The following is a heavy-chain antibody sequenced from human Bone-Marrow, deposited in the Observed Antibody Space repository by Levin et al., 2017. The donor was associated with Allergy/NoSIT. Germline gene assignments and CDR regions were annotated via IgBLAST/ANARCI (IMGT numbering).Heavy chain of an antibody. Sequence: PPASVKVSCKTAGYTFTSYSIHWVRKAPGQGLEWVGYITTYNGKVNYAQKFQGRVTLTTDTSSNAAYMEMGSLTYDDTAVYYCARGDAKDNWGQGTLVTVSS. CDR2: ITTYNGKV. V-gene: IGHV1-18*01. CDR1: GYTFTSYS. J-gene: IGHJ4*02. CDR3: ARGDAKDN.